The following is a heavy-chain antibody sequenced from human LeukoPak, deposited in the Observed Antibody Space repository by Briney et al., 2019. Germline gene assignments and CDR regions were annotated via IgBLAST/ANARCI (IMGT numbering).Heavy chain of an antibody. CDR2: INHRGGT. Sequence: SETLSLTCDVSGGSFSGYYWNWSRQPPGKGLEWMGEINHRGGTNYNPSLKSRVTISIDTSTNQFSLELSTVTAAATAVYYCARVQYFYASSAYYTDYWGQGTRVTVSS. J-gene: IGHJ4*02. CDR3: ARVQYFYASSAYYTDY. V-gene: IGHV4-34*01. CDR1: GGSFSGYY. D-gene: IGHD3-22*01.